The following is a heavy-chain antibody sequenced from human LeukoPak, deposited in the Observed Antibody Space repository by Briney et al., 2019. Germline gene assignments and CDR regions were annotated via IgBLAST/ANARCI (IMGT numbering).Heavy chain of an antibody. CDR3: ARRSITGWFDP. CDR1: GGSISSSSYY. J-gene: IGHJ5*02. D-gene: IGHD2-2*01. Sequence: PSETLSLTCTVSGGSISSSSYYSGWIRQPPGKGLQWIGTFYNSGITYFNPSLKSRVTMSIDTSKNQFSLKVTSVTAADTAVYYCARRSITGWFDPWGQGTLVTVSS. V-gene: IGHV4-39*01. CDR2: FYNSGIT.